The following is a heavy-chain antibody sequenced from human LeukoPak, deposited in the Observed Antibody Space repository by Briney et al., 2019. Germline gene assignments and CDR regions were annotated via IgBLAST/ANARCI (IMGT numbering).Heavy chain of an antibody. Sequence: GGSLRLSCAVSGFTFRVYSVHWVRQAPGKGLEGGSNITGSGSDIQYADSVKGRFTISRDHAKNSLDLQVHGLSGEDTAFYYCARFLNCGFDFWGRGALVTVSS. CDR1: GFTFRVYS. CDR2: ITGSGSDI. V-gene: IGHV3-21*05. CDR3: ARFLNCGFDF. D-gene: IGHD7-27*01. J-gene: IGHJ4*02.